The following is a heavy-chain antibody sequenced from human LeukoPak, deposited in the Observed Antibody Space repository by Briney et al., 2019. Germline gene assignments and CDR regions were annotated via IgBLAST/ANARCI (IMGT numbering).Heavy chain of an antibody. CDR3: ARHGAPYYYDSNTWFEP. Sequence: PSETLSLTCIVYGSSISTYYWSWIRQSPGKGLEWIGYIYSSGSTNYNPSLKRRVIISVDTSKNQFSLKLISVTAADTAVYYCARHGAPYYYDSNTWFEPWGQGNLVTVSS. CDR2: IYSSGST. D-gene: IGHD3-22*01. CDR1: GSSISTYY. J-gene: IGHJ5*02. V-gene: IGHV4-4*09.